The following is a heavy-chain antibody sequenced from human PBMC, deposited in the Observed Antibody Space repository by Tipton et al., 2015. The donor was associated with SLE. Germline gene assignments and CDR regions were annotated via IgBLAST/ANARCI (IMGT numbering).Heavy chain of an antibody. Sequence: TLSLTCTVSGGSVSSSSKYWAWIRLPPGMGLVWIGCIYYTGTTTHYNSFLQSRATMSADTSKNQFSLRLTSVIAADTAVYYCARLHGYSYGLNWFDPWGQGTLISVSS. CDR2: IYYTGTTT. D-gene: IGHD5-18*01. V-gene: IGHV4-39*07. CDR3: ARLHGYSYGLNWFDP. CDR1: GGSVSSSSKY. J-gene: IGHJ5*02.